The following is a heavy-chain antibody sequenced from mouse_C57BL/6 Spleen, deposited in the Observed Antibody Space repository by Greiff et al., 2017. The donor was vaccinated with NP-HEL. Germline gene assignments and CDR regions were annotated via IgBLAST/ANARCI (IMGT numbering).Heavy chain of an antibody. J-gene: IGHJ4*01. CDR2: IYPSDSET. CDR3: ATYGSSYEGAMDY. CDR1: GYTFTSYW. Sequence: QVQLQQPGAELVRPGSSVKLSCKASGYTFTSYWMDWVKQRPGQGLEWIGNIYPSDSETHYNQKFKDKATLTVDKSSSTAYMQLSSLTSEDSAVYYCATYGSSYEGAMDYWGQGTSVTVSS. D-gene: IGHD1-1*01. V-gene: IGHV1-61*01.